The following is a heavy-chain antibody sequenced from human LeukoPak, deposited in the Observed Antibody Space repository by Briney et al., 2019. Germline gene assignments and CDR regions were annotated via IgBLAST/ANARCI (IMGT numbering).Heavy chain of an antibody. J-gene: IGHJ6*03. CDR3: ARLWDSTGLYFYYYMDV. V-gene: IGHV4-39*01. D-gene: IGHD2/OR15-2a*01. Sequence: SETLSLTCSVSGVSISSGSYYWGWVRQPPGMGLEWIGIIYHNGNTKYNPSLKSRVTISADTSRNQFSLRMDSVTAADTAVYYCARLWDSTGLYFYYYMDVWGEGTTVTVSS. CDR1: GVSISSGSYY. CDR2: IYHNGNT.